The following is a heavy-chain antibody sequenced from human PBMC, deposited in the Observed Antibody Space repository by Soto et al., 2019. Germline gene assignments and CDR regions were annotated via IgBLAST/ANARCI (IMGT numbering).Heavy chain of an antibody. J-gene: IGHJ2*01. V-gene: IGHV3-21*01. CDR2: ISSSSRYI. CDR3: ARDLGFCFQAGDGIRDTVPVSAFLLNRSSDL. Sequence: KELDWVSSISSSSRYIYYADSVMGRFTISSDNAKNSLYLQMNSLRAEDTAVYYCARDLGFCFQAGDGIRDTVPVSAFLLNRSSDL. D-gene: IGHD3-3*01.